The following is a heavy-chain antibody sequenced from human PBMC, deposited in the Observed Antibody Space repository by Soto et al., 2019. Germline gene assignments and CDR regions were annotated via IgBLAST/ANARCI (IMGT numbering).Heavy chain of an antibody. CDR1: GGSFSGYY. CDR3: ASGSEYYYYYYMDV. Sequence: SETLSLTCAVYGGSFSGYYWSWIRQPPGKGLEWIGEINHSGSTNYNPSLKSRVTISVDTSKNQFSLKLSSVTAADTAVYYCASGSEYYYYYYMDVWGKGTTVTVSS. J-gene: IGHJ6*03. V-gene: IGHV4-34*01. D-gene: IGHD3-10*01. CDR2: INHSGST.